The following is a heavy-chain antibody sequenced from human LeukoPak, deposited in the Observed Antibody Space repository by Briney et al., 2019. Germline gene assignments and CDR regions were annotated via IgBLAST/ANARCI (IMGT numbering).Heavy chain of an antibody. CDR1: GFTFSSYS. CDR2: ISSSSSTI. V-gene: IGHV3-48*04. D-gene: IGHD3-22*01. CDR3: ARGGRGYYYDSSGYYYT. Sequence: GGSLRLSCAASGFTFSSYSMNWVRQAPGKGLEWVSYISSSSSTIYYADSVKGRFTISRDNAKNSLYLQMNSLRAEDTAVYYCARGGRGYYYDSSGYYYTWGQGTLVTVSS. J-gene: IGHJ5*02.